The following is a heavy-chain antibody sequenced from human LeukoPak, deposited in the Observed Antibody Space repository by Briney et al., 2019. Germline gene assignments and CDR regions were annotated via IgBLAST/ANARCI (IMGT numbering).Heavy chain of an antibody. CDR1: GGSISSHY. J-gene: IGHJ3*01. Sequence: SETLSFTCTVSGGSISSHYWSWIRQPPGKGLEWIGYIYNSRSTNDNPSLKSRVTISLDTSKNQFSLHLTSVTAADTAVYFCARDDYGVFDAFDVWGQGTVVTVSS. CDR2: IYNSRST. V-gene: IGHV4-59*08. CDR3: ARDDYGVFDAFDV. D-gene: IGHD3-16*01.